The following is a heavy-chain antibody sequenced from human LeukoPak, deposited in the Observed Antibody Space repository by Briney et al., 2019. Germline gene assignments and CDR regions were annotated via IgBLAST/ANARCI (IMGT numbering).Heavy chain of an antibody. Sequence: ASVKVSCKASGGTFSSYAISWVRQAPGQGLEWMGRIIPILGIANYAQKFQGRVTITADKSTSTAYMELSSLRSEDTAVYYCARDPQMSQHSPWGQGTLVTVSS. CDR2: IIPILGIA. CDR3: ARDPQMSQHSP. D-gene: IGHD5-18*01. V-gene: IGHV1-69*04. CDR1: GGTFSSYA. J-gene: IGHJ5*02.